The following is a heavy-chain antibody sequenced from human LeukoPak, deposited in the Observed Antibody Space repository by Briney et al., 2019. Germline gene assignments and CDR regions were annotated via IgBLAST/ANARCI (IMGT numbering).Heavy chain of an antibody. CDR2: ISANGGGT. CDR1: GFTFSSYD. Sequence: GGSLRLSCAASGFTFSSYDMSWVRQAPGKGLEWCSIISANGGGTHYADSVKGRFTISRDNSKNTLYLQLNSPRDEDTAVYYCAKGHSQTIVMVRGVFDYWGQGTLVTVSS. CDR3: AKGHSQTIVMVRGVFDY. V-gene: IGHV3-23*01. D-gene: IGHD3-10*01. J-gene: IGHJ4*02.